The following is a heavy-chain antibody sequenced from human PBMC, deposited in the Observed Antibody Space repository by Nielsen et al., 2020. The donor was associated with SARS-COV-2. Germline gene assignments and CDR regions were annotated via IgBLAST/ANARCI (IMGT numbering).Heavy chain of an antibody. CDR3: ARTFSTVTNHFYYYYGMDV. J-gene: IGHJ6*02. D-gene: IGHD4-17*01. CDR2: IYYSGST. Sequence: SETLSLTCTVSGGSISSYYWSWIRQPPGKGLEWIGYIYYSGSTNYNPSLKSRVTISVDTSKNQFSLKLSSVTAADTAVYYCARTFSTVTNHFYYYYGMDVWGQGTTVTVSS. V-gene: IGHV4-59*01. CDR1: GGSISSYY.